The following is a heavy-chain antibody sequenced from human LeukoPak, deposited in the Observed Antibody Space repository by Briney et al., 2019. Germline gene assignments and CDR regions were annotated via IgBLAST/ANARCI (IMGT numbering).Heavy chain of an antibody. V-gene: IGHV3-20*04. D-gene: IGHD3-3*01. CDR3: ARDMRGYYPNWFDP. CDR2: INWNGGSR. Sequence: GGSLRLSCAVSGLTFSDYDMTWVRQAPGKGLEWVSNINWNGGSRGYADSVKGRFTISRDNAKNSLYLQMNSLRAEDTAVYYCARDMRGYYPNWFDPWGQGTLVTVSS. CDR1: GLTFSDYD. J-gene: IGHJ5*02.